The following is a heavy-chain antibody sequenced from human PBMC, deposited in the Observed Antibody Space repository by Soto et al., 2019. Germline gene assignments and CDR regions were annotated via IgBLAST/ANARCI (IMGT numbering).Heavy chain of an antibody. CDR1: GGTFSSYA. CDR3: ARDGPMDRAFDI. D-gene: IGHD3-10*01. Sequence: ASVKVSCKASGGTFSSYAISWVRQAPGQGLEWMGGIIPIFGTANYAQKLQGRVTITADASTSTAYMELRSLRSEDTAVYYCARDGPMDRAFDIWGQGTMVTVSS. CDR2: IIPIFGTA. J-gene: IGHJ3*02. V-gene: IGHV1-69*13.